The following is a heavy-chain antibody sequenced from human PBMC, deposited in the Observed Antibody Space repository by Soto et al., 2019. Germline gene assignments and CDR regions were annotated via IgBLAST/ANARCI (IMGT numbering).Heavy chain of an antibody. Sequence: PSETLSLTCTVSGGSISSGDCCCRWLRPPPGKGLEWIGEIYHSGSTNYNPSLKSRVTISVDKSKNQFSLKLSSVTAADTAVYYCAGLIAAAAHNWFDPWGQGTLVTVSS. CDR2: IYHSGST. D-gene: IGHD6-13*01. CDR1: GGSISSGDCC. J-gene: IGHJ5*02. CDR3: AGLIAAAAHNWFDP. V-gene: IGHV4-4*02.